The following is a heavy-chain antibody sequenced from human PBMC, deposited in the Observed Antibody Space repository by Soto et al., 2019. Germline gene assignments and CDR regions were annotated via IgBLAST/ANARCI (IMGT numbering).Heavy chain of an antibody. CDR2: MNPNSGHT. D-gene: IGHD2-21*01. J-gene: IGHJ5*02. CDR1: GYTFTSYD. Sequence: QVQLVQSGAEVKKPGASVKVSCKASGYTFTSYDINWVRQATGQGLEWMGWMNPNSGHTGYAERFQGRVTMTRDTSTSTAYMELSSLRSEDTAVYYCARTVIETGWFDPWGQGTLVTVSS. V-gene: IGHV1-8*01. CDR3: ARTVIETGWFDP.